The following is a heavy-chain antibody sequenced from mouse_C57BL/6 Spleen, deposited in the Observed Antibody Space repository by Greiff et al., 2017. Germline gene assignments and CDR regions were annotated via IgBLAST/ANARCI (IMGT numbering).Heavy chain of an antibody. Sequence: QVQLQQSGAELVRPGASVTLSCKASGYTFTDYEMHWVKQTPVHGLEWIGAIDPETGGTAYNQKFKGKAILTADKSSSTAYMELRSLTSEDSAVYYCTRSVVYGNYGYFDVWGTGTTVTVSS. D-gene: IGHD2-1*01. CDR3: TRSVVYGNYGYFDV. CDR2: IDPETGGT. V-gene: IGHV1-15*01. CDR1: GYTFTDYE. J-gene: IGHJ1*03.